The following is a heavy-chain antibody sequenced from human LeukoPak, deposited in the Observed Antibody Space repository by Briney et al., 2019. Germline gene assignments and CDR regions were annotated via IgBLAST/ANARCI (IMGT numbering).Heavy chain of an antibody. CDR2: IHSDGTGT. CDR1: GFTFSSYW. V-gene: IGHV3-74*01. Sequence: GGSLRLSCVASGFTFSSYWMHWVRHAPGKGLVWVSRIHSDGTGTIYADSVKGRFTISRDNAKNTLYLQMNSLRAEDTAVYYCARGSSVREDYWGQGTLVTVSS. CDR3: ARGSSVREDY. D-gene: IGHD3-10*01. J-gene: IGHJ4*02.